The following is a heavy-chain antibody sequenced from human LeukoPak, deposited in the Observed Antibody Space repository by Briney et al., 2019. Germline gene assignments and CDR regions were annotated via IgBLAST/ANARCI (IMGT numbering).Heavy chain of an antibody. CDR2: ISGSGAST. V-gene: IGHV3-23*01. Sequence: GGSLRLSCAASGFTFSSYGMSWVRQAPGKGLEWVSGISGSGASTYYADSVKGRFTISRDNAKNSLYLQMNSLRAEDTAVYYCARGHLGRIGYWGQGTLVTVSS. CDR1: GFTFSSYG. D-gene: IGHD1-26*01. J-gene: IGHJ4*02. CDR3: ARGHLGRIGY.